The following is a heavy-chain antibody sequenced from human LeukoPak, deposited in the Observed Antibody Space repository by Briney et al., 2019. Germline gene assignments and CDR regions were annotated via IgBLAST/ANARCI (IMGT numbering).Heavy chain of an antibody. V-gene: IGHV1-2*02. J-gene: IGHJ4*02. CDR2: INPNSGGT. D-gene: IGHD3-3*01. Sequence: ASAKVSCKASGYTFTSYDINWVRQATGQGLEWMGWINPNSGGTNYAQKFQGRVTMTRDTSISTAYMELSRLRSDDTAVYYCARSNPFGVVFLGGPRDHPNDYWGQGTLVTVSS. CDR1: GYTFTSYD. CDR3: ARSNPFGVVFLGGPRDHPNDY.